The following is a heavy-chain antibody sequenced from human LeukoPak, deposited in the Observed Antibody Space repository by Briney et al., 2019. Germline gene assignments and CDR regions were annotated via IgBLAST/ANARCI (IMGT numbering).Heavy chain of an antibody. Sequence: SETLSLTCTVSGGSISSGSYYWSWIRQPAGKGLEWIGRIYTSGSTNYNPSLKSRVTISVDTSKNQFSLKLSSVTAADTAVYYCASRTVWFGEFEGGDGAFDIWGQGTMVTVSS. V-gene: IGHV4-61*02. CDR1: GGSISSGSYY. J-gene: IGHJ3*02. CDR3: ASRTVWFGEFEGGDGAFDI. D-gene: IGHD3-10*01. CDR2: IYTSGST.